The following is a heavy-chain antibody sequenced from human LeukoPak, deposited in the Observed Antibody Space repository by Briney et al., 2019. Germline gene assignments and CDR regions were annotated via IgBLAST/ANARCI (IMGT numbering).Heavy chain of an antibody. D-gene: IGHD1-14*01. Sequence: NPGGSLRLSCAASGFTFNSYNMNWVRQAPGKGLEWVSSISSSSTYIYYADSVKGRFTISRDNAENSLYLQMNSLRAEDTAVYYCARRYYYGLDVWGKGTTVIVSS. CDR3: ARRYYYGLDV. CDR1: GFTFNSYN. V-gene: IGHV3-21*01. CDR2: ISSSSTYI. J-gene: IGHJ6*04.